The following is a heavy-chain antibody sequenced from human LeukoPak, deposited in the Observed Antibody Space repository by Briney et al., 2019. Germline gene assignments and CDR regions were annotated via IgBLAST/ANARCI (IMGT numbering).Heavy chain of an antibody. D-gene: IGHD3-22*01. CDR2: MNPNSGNT. CDR3: ARDSHALANYYDSSGYSSVDY. Sequence: AASVKVSCKASGYTFTSYDINWVRQATGQGLEWMGWMNPNSGNTGYAQKFQGRVTMTRDTFISTAYMELSRLRSDDTAVYYCARDSHALANYYDSSGYSSVDYWGQGTLVTVSS. J-gene: IGHJ4*02. CDR1: GYTFTSYD. V-gene: IGHV1-8*02.